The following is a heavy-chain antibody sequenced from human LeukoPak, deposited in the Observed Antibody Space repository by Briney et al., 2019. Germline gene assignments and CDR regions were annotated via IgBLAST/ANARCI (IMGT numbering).Heavy chain of an antibody. Sequence: GSLRLSCAASGFKFSSYSMKWVRQAPGKGLEWVPFISSSSSYIYYADSLKGRFTISRDNAKNSLYLQMNSLRVEDTAVYYCARDRYYYDSSGSNDYWGQGTLVTVSS. J-gene: IGHJ4*02. CDR1: GFKFSSYS. V-gene: IGHV3-21*01. D-gene: IGHD3-22*01. CDR3: ARDRYYYDSSGSNDY. CDR2: ISSSSSYI.